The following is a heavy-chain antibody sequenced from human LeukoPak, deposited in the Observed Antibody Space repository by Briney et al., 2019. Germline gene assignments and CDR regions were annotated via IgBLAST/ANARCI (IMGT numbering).Heavy chain of an antibody. J-gene: IGHJ4*02. D-gene: IGHD1-26*01. Sequence: ASVKVSCKASGYTFTSYGISWVRQAPGQGLEWMGWISAYNGNTNYAQKLQGRVTMTTDTSTSTAYMELSSLRSDDTAVYYCARGRSLVGTSQSQLDDYWGQGTLVTVSS. CDR2: ISAYNGNT. CDR3: ARGRSLVGTSQSQLDDY. CDR1: GYTFTSYG. V-gene: IGHV1-18*01.